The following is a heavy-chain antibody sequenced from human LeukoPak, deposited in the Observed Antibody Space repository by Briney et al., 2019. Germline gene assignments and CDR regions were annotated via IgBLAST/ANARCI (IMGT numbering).Heavy chain of an antibody. CDR1: GYRFNNYW. D-gene: IGHD3-22*01. V-gene: IGHV5-51*01. CDR2: IYPGDSET. Sequence: GESLKISCKASGYRFNNYWIGWVRQMPGKGLEWMGIIYPGDSETKYSPSFQGQVTNSADKSISTVYLQWNSLKASDTAMYYCARTEYSSYYYYYMDVWGKGTTVTVSS. CDR3: ARTEYSSYYYYYMDV. J-gene: IGHJ6*03.